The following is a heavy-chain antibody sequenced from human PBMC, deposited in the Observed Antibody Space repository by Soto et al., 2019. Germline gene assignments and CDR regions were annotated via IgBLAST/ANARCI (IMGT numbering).Heavy chain of an antibody. Sequence: QVQLQQWGAGLLKPSETLSLTCAVYGGSFSGHYWGWIRQPPGKGLEWIGEVVHRGGTNYNPSLKSRVTISVDTSKTQFSLKLNSVTAADTAGYYCARVDDYWGQGTLVTVSS. CDR1: GGSFSGHY. CDR2: VVHRGGT. V-gene: IGHV4-34*12. D-gene: IGHD5-12*01. CDR3: ARVDDY. J-gene: IGHJ4*02.